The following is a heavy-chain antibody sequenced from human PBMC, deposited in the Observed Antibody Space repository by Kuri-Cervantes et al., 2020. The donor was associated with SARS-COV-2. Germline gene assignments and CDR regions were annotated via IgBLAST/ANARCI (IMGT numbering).Heavy chain of an antibody. V-gene: IGHV4-61*08. CDR2: IYYSGST. J-gene: IGHJ3*02. Sequence: GSLRLSCAVSGGSISSGGYSWSWIRQPPGKGLEWIGYIYYSGSTNYNPSLKSRVTISVDTSKNQFSLKLSSVTAADTAVYYCARADVYYYDSRGLGAFDIWGQGTTVTVSS. CDR3: ARADVYYYDSRGLGAFDI. CDR1: GGSISSGGYS. D-gene: IGHD3-22*01.